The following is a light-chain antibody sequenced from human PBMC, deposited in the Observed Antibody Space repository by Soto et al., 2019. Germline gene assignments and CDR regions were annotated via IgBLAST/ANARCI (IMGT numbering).Light chain of an antibody. CDR1: QTISTY. V-gene: IGKV1-39*01. Sequence: DIQMTQSPSSLSASVGDRVTITCRASQTISTYLNWYQQKPGKAPKLLIDAVSSLQSGVPSSFSGSGSGTDFSLTISRLQPEDVATYYCQQTYSTGIFTFGPGTKVDIK. CDR3: QQTYSTGIFT. J-gene: IGKJ3*01. CDR2: AVS.